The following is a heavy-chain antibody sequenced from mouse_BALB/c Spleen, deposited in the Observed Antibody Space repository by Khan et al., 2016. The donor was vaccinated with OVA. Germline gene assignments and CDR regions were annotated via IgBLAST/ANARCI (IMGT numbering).Heavy chain of an antibody. CDR2: TNPTNGRT. J-gene: IGHJ2*01. V-gene: IGHV1S81*02. D-gene: IGHD1-1*01. Sequence: QVQLQQPGAELVKAGASVKMSCKASGYTFTSYWMHWVKQRLGQGLEWIAETNPTNGRTYYNEKFKSKATLTVDKSSSTAYMLLSGPTFEDSAVYYCARIRKIVATDFDYWGQGTTLTVSS. CDR1: GYTFTSYW. CDR3: ARIRKIVATDFDY.